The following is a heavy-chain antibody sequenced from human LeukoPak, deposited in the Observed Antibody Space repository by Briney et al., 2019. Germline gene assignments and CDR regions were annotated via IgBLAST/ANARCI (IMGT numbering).Heavy chain of an antibody. D-gene: IGHD3-9*01. CDR1: GFTFSSYW. J-gene: IGHJ4*02. CDR2: IKQDGSEK. V-gene: IGHV3-7*04. Sequence: GGSLRLSCAASGFTFSSYWMSWVRQAPGKGLEWVANIKQDGSEKYYVDSVKGRFTISRDNAKNSLYLQMNSLRAEDTAVYYCARGGTYYDILTGYYTAWYFDSWGQGTLVTVSS. CDR3: ARGGTYYDILTGYYTAWYFDS.